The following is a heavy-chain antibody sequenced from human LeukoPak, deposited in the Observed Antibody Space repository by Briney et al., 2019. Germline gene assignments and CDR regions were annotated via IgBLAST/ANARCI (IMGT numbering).Heavy chain of an antibody. Sequence: GGSLRLSCAASGFTFSSYSMNWVRKAPGKGLEWVSSISSSSTYIYYEDSVKGRFTISRDDAKNSLYLQMSSLRADDTAVYYCARDRVVSGRFGEVASWGQGTLVTVSS. V-gene: IGHV3-21*01. CDR2: ISSSSTYI. D-gene: IGHD3-10*01. CDR1: GFTFSSYS. CDR3: ARDRVVSGRFGEVAS. J-gene: IGHJ5*01.